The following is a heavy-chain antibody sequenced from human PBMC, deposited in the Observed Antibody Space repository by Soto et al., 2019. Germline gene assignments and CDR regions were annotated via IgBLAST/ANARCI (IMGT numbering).Heavy chain of an antibody. Sequence: LRRSCAASGFTFSNYGMHWVRQAPGKGLEWVAVIRNDGSNEYYADSVKGRFTISRDNPKHTLYLQMNSLRAEDTAVYYCAKGPAGGDTHRSADYWGQGALVTVSS. CDR3: AKGPAGGDTHRSADY. D-gene: IGHD3-16*01. CDR2: IRNDGSNE. V-gene: IGHV3-30*18. J-gene: IGHJ4*02. CDR1: GFTFSNYG.